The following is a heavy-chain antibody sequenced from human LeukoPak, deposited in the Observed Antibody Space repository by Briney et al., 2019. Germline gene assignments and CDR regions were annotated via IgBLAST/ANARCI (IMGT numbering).Heavy chain of an antibody. CDR2: IKPSESDT. CDR3: ARLRYYDNGGYFDAFDI. J-gene: IGHJ3*02. CDR1: GYSFTSYW. D-gene: IGHD3-22*01. V-gene: IGHV5-51*01. Sequence: GESLKISCKGSGYSFTSYWIGWVRQMPGKGLEWMGIIKPSESDTRYRPSFQGQVTISADKSISTAYLQWSSLKASDTAMYYCARLRYYDNGGYFDAFDIWGQGTMVAVPS.